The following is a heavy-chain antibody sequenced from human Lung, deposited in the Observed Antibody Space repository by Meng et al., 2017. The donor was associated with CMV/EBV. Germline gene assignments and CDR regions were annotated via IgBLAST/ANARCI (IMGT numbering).Heavy chain of an antibody. Sequence: SXTLSLXCTVSGGSISSSGYYWGWIRQPPGKGLEWIGSIYYSGNTYYKPSLKSRVAISVDTAKNHFSLKLSSVTAADTAVYFCASPQVVYTSAYGRCEYWXKGTXVTVSS. V-gene: IGHV4-39*02. CDR1: GGSISSSGYY. J-gene: IGHJ4*02. D-gene: IGHD5-18*01. CDR2: IYYSGNT. CDR3: ASPQVVYTSAYGRCEY.